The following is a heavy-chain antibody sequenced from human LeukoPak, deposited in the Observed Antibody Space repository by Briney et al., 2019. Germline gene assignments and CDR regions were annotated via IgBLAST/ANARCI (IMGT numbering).Heavy chain of an antibody. CDR2: VYSSGNT. Sequence: SETLSLTCTVSGRSISSYYWSWLRHPPGKGLEWIGYVYSSGNTNYNPSLKSRVTISLDTSKNQFSLKMSSLTAADTAVYYCARRTPVTPNSFDSWGQGTLVTVSS. J-gene: IGHJ5*01. D-gene: IGHD4-17*01. CDR3: ARRTPVTPNSFDS. CDR1: GRSISSYY. V-gene: IGHV4-59*08.